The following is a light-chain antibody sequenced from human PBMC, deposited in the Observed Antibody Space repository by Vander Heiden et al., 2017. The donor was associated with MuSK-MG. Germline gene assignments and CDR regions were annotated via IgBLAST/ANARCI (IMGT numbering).Light chain of an antibody. CDR3: QQYSAWPL. CDR1: QSVSSN. J-gene: IGKJ4*01. CDR2: GAS. V-gene: IGKV3-15*01. Sequence: EIVMTESPGTLSVSPGERADLSCRHSQSVSSNLAWYQQKPGPAPRLLIYGASPRATGIPARFSGSGSGTEFTLTISSLQSEDFAVYYCQQYSAWPLFGGGTKVEIK.